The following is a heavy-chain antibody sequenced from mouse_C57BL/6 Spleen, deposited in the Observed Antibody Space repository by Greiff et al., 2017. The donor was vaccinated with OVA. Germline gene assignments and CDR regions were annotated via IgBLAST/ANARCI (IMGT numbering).Heavy chain of an antibody. CDR1: GFTFSDYG. V-gene: IGHV5-17*01. D-gene: IGHD2-2*01. CDR2: ISSGSSTI. Sequence: EVQLVESGGGLVKPGGSLKLSCAASGFTFSDYGMHWVRQAPEKGLEWVAYISSGSSTIYYADTVKGRFTISRDNAKNTLFLQMTSLRSEDTAMYYCARHGYDVNAMDYWGQGTSVTVSS. CDR3: ARHGYDVNAMDY. J-gene: IGHJ4*01.